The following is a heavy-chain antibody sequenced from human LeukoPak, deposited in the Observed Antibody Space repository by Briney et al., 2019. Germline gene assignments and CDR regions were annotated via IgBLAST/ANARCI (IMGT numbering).Heavy chain of an antibody. V-gene: IGHV4-30-2*01. CDR3: ARAAGSGSYYKGEYYYYGMDV. D-gene: IGHD3-10*01. CDR1: GGSISSGGYY. CDR2: IFHSGST. Sequence: SQTLSLTCTVSGGSISSGGYYWSWIRQPPGKGLEWIGYIFHSGSTYYNPSLKSRVTISVDTSKNQFSLKLSSVTAADTAVYYCARAAGSGSYYKGEYYYYGMDVWGQGTTVTVSS. J-gene: IGHJ6*02.